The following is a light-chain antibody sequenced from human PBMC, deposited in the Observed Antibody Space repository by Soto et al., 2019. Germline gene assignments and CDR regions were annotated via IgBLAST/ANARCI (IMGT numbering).Light chain of an antibody. J-gene: IGLJ2*01. CDR1: SSDVGGYNY. CDR2: DVS. CDR3: SSYTSSSTLVV. V-gene: IGLV2-14*01. Sequence: QSALTQPASVSGSPGQSITISCTGTSSDVGGYNYVSWYQQHPGKAPKLMIYDVSNRPSGVSNRLSGSKSGNTASLTISGLQAEDEADYYCSSYTSSSTLVVFGGGTKLPS.